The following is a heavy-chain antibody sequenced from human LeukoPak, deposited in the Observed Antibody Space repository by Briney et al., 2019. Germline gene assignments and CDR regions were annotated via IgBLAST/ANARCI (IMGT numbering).Heavy chain of an antibody. J-gene: IGHJ6*02. CDR1: GFTISDYA. Sequence: GGSLRLSCAAPGFTISDYAMSWVRQAPGKGLEWVSGISGSGGSTYYADSVKGRFTISRDNFKNTVYLEMNSLRAEDTSLYYCAKGLDFWSGYSHGMDVWGQGTTVTVSS. CDR2: ISGSGGST. V-gene: IGHV3-23*01. CDR3: AKGLDFWSGYSHGMDV. D-gene: IGHD3-3*01.